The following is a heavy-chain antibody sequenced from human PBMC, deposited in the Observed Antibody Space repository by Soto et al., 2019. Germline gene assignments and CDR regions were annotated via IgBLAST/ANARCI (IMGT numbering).Heavy chain of an antibody. Sequence: GGSLRLSCAASGFTFSNYGMHWVRQAPGKGLEWVAVISYDGSNKYYADSVKGRFTISRDNSKNTLYLQMNSLRAEDTAVYYCAKDGDYWGQGTLVTVSS. V-gene: IGHV3-30*18. CDR1: GFTFSNYG. CDR2: ISYDGSNK. J-gene: IGHJ4*02. CDR3: AKDGDY.